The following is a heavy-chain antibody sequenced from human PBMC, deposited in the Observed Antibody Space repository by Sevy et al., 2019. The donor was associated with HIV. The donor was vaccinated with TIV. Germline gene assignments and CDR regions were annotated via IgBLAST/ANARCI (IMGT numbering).Heavy chain of an antibody. V-gene: IGHV3-23*01. J-gene: IGHJ6*02. D-gene: IGHD2-15*01. CDR3: AKGDRTFYGLDV. CDR2: ISGSAGST. CDR1: GITVSSYA. Sequence: GGSLRLSCEVSGITVSSYAMNWVRQAPGKGLEWVSAISGSAGSTYYADLVKGRFTISRDKSKNTLYLQMNSLRAEDTAVYYCAKGDRTFYGLDVWGQGTTVTVSS.